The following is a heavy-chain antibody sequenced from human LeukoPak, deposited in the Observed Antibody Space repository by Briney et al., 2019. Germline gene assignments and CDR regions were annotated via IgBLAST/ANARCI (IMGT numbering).Heavy chain of an antibody. J-gene: IGHJ4*02. CDR2: IYYSGST. D-gene: IGHD3-22*01. CDR1: GGSISSSSYY. Sequence: PSETLSLTCTVSGGSISSSSYYWGWIRQPPGKGLEWIGCIYYSGSTYYNPSLKSRVTISVDTSKNQFSLKLSSVTAADTAVYYCAKESSSGYYYPFDYWGQGTLVTVSS. CDR3: AKESSSGYYYPFDY. V-gene: IGHV4-39*01.